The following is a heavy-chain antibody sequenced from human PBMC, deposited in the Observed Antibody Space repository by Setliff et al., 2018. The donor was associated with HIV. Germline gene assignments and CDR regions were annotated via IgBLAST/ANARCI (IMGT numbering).Heavy chain of an antibody. CDR3: ARQGLVLVPASIDWRLPPSPIDY. CDR1: GGSISSDY. D-gene: IGHD2-2*01. CDR2: IYYSGST. Sequence: SETLSLTCTVSGGSISSDYWSWIRQPPGKGLEWIGYIYYSGSTNYNPSLKSRVTISVDTSKNQFPLKLSSVTAADTAVYYCARQGLVLVPASIDWRLPPSPIDYRGQGALVTVSS. V-gene: IGHV4-59*08. J-gene: IGHJ4*02.